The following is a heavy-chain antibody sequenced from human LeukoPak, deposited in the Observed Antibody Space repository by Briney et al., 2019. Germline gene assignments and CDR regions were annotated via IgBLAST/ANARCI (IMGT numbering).Heavy chain of an antibody. J-gene: IGHJ4*02. Sequence: ASVKVSCKASGYTFTSYGISWVRQAPGQGLEWMGWISAYNGNTNYAQKLQGRVTMTTDTSTSTAYMELRSLRFDDTVVYYCARDRNYHFWSGYLMLDYWGQGTLVTVSS. V-gene: IGHV1-18*01. D-gene: IGHD3-3*02. CDR3: ARDRNYHFWSGYLMLDY. CDR2: ISAYNGNT. CDR1: GYTFTSYG.